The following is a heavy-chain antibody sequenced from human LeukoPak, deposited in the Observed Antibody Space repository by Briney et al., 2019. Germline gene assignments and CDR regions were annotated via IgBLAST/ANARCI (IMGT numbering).Heavy chain of an antibody. CDR2: INHSGST. J-gene: IGHJ4*02. CDR1: GGSFSGYY. Sequence: PSETLSLTCAVYGGSFSGYYWSWIRQPPGKGLEWIGEINHSGSTNYNPSLKSRVTISVDKSKNQFSLKLNSVTAADTAVYYCARRSSYCTIDYWGQGTLVTVSS. V-gene: IGHV4-34*01. D-gene: IGHD2-8*02. CDR3: ARRSSYCTIDY.